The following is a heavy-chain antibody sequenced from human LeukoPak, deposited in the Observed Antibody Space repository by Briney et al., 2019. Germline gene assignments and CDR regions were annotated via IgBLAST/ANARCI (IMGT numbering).Heavy chain of an antibody. D-gene: IGHD2-2*01. CDR3: ARDSKSVPSSTSCSFFDY. CDR2: INQYGSEK. J-gene: IGHJ4*02. Sequence: GGSLRLSCAASGFTFSSYWMSWVRQAPGEGLEWVSNINQYGSEKYYVDSVKGRFTISRDNAKNSLYLQINSLRAEDTAVYYCARDSKSVPSSTSCSFFDYWGQGTLVTVSS. V-gene: IGHV3-7*01. CDR1: GFTFSSYW.